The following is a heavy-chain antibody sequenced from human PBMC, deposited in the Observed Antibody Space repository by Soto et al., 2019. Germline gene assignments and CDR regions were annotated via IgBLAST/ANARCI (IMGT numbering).Heavy chain of an antibody. CDR1: GFTFSSYS. Sequence: GGSLRLSCAASGFTFSSYSMHWVRQAPGKGLEWVSAITRSSDIYYADSVKGRFTISRDNAQNSVSLQMDSLRAEDTAVYYCAREETAWPLAYGLDVWGQGTTVTVSS. CDR3: AREETAWPLAYGLDV. CDR2: ITRSSDI. J-gene: IGHJ6*02. V-gene: IGHV3-21*01. D-gene: IGHD2-21*02.